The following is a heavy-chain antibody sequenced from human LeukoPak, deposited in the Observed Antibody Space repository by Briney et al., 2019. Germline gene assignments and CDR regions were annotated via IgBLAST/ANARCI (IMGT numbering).Heavy chain of an antibody. CDR3: SRREGLPNRAFDY. CDR2: IYYSGST. V-gene: IGHV4-59*01. CDR1: GGSISSYY. Sequence: PSETLSLTCTVSGGSISSYYWSWIRQPPGKGLEWIGYIYYSGSTNYNPSLKSRVTISVDTSKNQFSLKLSSVTAADTAVYYCSRREGLPNRAFDYWGQGTLVAVSS. J-gene: IGHJ4*02. D-gene: IGHD1-14*01.